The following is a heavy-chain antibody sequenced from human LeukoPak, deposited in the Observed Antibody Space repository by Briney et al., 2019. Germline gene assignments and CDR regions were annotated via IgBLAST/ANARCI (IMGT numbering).Heavy chain of an antibody. V-gene: IGHV4-4*07. CDR2: IYTSGST. D-gene: IGHD3-22*01. Sequence: SETLSLTCTVSGGSISSYYWSWIRQPAGKGLEWIGRIYTSGSTNYNPSLKSRVAISVDTSKNQFSLKLSSVTAADTAVYYCARDRRYYYDSSGYYYPYYFDYWGQGTLVTVSS. CDR3: ARDRRYYYDSSGYYYPYYFDY. CDR1: GGSISSYY. J-gene: IGHJ4*02.